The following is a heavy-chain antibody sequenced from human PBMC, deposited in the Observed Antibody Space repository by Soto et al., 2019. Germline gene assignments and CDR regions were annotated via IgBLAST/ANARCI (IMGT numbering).Heavy chain of an antibody. V-gene: IGHV4-59*01. CDR2: IYYSGST. J-gene: IGHJ4*02. Sequence: PSETLSLTCTVSGGSISSYYWSWIRQPPGKGLEWIGYIYYSGSTNYNPSLKSRVTISVDTSKNQFSLKLSSVTAADTAVYYCARDSKYYYDSSGPAYYFDYWGQGTLVTVS. CDR1: GGSISSYY. CDR3: ARDSKYYYDSSGPAYYFDY. D-gene: IGHD3-22*01.